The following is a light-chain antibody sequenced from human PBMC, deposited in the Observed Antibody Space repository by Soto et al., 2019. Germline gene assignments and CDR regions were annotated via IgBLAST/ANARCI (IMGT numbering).Light chain of an antibody. CDR3: HQHGGSPET. CDR1: DILSSGF. J-gene: IGKJ1*01. Sequence: EIVLTQSTGILSVSPGERATLSCRANDILSSGFLAWYQQKPGQAPRVLIFRASNKATGIPDRFSGSGSGTELIITISGLEPEDSGIYHCHQHGGSPETFGQGTKVDIK. CDR2: RAS. V-gene: IGKV3-20*01.